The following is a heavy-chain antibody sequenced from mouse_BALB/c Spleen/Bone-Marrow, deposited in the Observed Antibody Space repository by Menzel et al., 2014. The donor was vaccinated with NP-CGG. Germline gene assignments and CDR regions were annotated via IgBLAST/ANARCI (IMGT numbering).Heavy chain of an antibody. J-gene: IGHJ4*01. Sequence: EVMLVESGPELVKPGASMKISCKASGYSFTGYTMNWVKQSHGKNLEWIGLINPYNGSIRYNQKFKGKATLTVDKSSSTAYMELLSLTSEDSAVYYCARSGYGRYAMDYWGQGTSVTVSS. V-gene: IGHV1-18*01. D-gene: IGHD2-2*01. CDR3: ARSGYGRYAMDY. CDR1: GYSFTGYT. CDR2: INPYNGSI.